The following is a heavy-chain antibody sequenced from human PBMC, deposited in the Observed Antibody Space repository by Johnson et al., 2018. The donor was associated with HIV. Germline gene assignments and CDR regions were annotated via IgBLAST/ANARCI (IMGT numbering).Heavy chain of an antibody. Sequence: QMQLVESGGGVVQPGRSLRLSCAASGFTFSSYAMHWVRQAPGKGLEWVAVISYDGSNKYYADSVKGRFTISRDNSKNTLYLQMNSLRAEDTAVYYCAREFLYGDYQDAFDIWGQVTMVTVSS. CDR3: AREFLYGDYQDAFDI. D-gene: IGHD4-17*01. V-gene: IGHV3-30*04. CDR2: ISYDGSNK. J-gene: IGHJ3*02. CDR1: GFTFSSYA.